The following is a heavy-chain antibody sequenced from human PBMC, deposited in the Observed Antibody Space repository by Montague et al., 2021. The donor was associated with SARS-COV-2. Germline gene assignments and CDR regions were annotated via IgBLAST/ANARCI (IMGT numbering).Heavy chain of an antibody. CDR2: SSHKGIT. V-gene: IGHV4-38-2*02. CDR3: ARYSPLGFGSPDTFDI. CDR1: GSSVRSDYY. J-gene: IGHJ3*02. Sequence: SETLSLTCTVSGSSVRSDYYWAWIRQGPGKGLEWIGSSSHKGITDYNPSLRSRVTLSVDTSKNQISLKLTSVAAADTAVYYCARYSPLGFGSPDTFDIWGRGTMVTVSS. D-gene: IGHD3-16*01.